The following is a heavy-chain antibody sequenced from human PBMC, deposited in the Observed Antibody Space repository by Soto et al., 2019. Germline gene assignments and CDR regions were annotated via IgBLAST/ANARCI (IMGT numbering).Heavy chain of an antibody. CDR1: GGSFSGYY. CDR2: INHSGST. Sequence: PSETLSLTCAVYGGSFSGYYWSWIRQPPGKGLEWIGEINHSGSTNYNPSLKSRVTISVDTSKNQFSLKLSSVTAADTAVYYCATLELKSTPPSPYSNYGYFDYWGQGTLVTVSS. V-gene: IGHV4-34*01. J-gene: IGHJ4*02. D-gene: IGHD4-4*01. CDR3: ATLELKSTPPSPYSNYGYFDY.